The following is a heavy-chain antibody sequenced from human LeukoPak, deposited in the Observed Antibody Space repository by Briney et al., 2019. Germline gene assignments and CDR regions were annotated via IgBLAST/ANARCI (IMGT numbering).Heavy chain of an antibody. J-gene: IGHJ4*02. D-gene: IGHD6-6*01. V-gene: IGHV3-7*01. CDR3: ARGTGRS. CDR1: GFAFTNYW. Sequence: GGSLRLSCAASGFAFTNYWMSWVRQAPGKGLEWVANIKQDGSEKYYVDSVKGRFTISRDNAKNSRYLQMNSLRAEDTAVYYCARGTGRSWGQGTLVTVSS. CDR2: IKQDGSEK.